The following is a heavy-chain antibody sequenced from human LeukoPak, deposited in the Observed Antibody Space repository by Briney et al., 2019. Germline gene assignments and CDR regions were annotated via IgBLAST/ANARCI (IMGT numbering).Heavy chain of an antibody. Sequence: SETLSLTCAVYGGSFSGYYWSWIRQPPGKGLEWTGEINHSGSTNYNPSLKSRVTISVDTSKNQFSLKLSSVTAADTAVYYCARGSYYGSGSYPAAGPFDYWGQGTLVTVSS. D-gene: IGHD3-10*01. J-gene: IGHJ4*02. CDR3: ARGSYYGSGSYPAAGPFDY. CDR1: GGSFSGYY. V-gene: IGHV4-34*01. CDR2: INHSGST.